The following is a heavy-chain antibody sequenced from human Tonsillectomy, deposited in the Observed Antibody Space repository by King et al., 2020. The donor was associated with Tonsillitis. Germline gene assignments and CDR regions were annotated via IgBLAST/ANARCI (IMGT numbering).Heavy chain of an antibody. J-gene: IGHJ4*02. CDR3: ARGPWHYDFWSGYSY. V-gene: IGHV4-34*01. CDR1: GGSFSGYY. CDR2: ISHSGST. Sequence: VQLQQWGAGLLKPSETLSLTCGVYGGSFSGYYWSWIRQPPGKGLEWIGEISHSGSTSYSPSLKSRVTISVDTSKNQFSLKLSSVTAADTAVYYCARGPWHYDFWSGYSYWGQGTLVTVSS. D-gene: IGHD3-3*01.